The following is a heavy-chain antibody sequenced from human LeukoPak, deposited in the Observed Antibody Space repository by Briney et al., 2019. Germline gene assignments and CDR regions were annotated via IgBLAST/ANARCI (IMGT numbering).Heavy chain of an antibody. Sequence: PGRSLRLSCAASGFTFSSYAMHWVRQAPGKGLEWVAVISYDGSNKYYADSVKGQFTISRDNSKNTLYLQMNSLRAEDTAVYYCARDGRPSFVVVTANYFDYWGQGTLVTVSS. J-gene: IGHJ4*02. CDR2: ISYDGSNK. V-gene: IGHV3-30*04. D-gene: IGHD2-21*02. CDR1: GFTFSSYA. CDR3: ARDGRPSFVVVTANYFDY.